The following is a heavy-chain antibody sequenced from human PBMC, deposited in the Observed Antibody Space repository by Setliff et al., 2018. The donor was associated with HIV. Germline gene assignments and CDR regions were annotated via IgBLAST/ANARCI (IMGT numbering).Heavy chain of an antibody. V-gene: IGHV3-30*07. J-gene: IGHJ5*02. D-gene: IGHD4-17*01. CDR1: GFTFSTFA. Sequence: GGSLRLSCVASGFTFSTFAMHWVRQAPGKGLEWVSVILYDGSRTYYVDSVKGRFTISRDNSKNTLYLQMNSLRAEDTAVYYCAKADRGYGRNWFDPWGQGTLVTVSS. CDR2: ILYDGSRT. CDR3: AKADRGYGRNWFDP.